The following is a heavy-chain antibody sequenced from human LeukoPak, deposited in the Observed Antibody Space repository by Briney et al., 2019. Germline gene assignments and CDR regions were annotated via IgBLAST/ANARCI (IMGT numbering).Heavy chain of an antibody. V-gene: IGHV3-74*01. D-gene: IGHD1-26*01. CDR2: INSHGSST. J-gene: IGHJ6*02. CDR3: AREEGIVGATKDYYYGMDV. Sequence: PGGSLRLSCAASGFTFSSYWMHWVRQAPGKGLVWVSRINSHGSSTSYADSVKGRFTISRDNAKNTLYLQMNSLRAEDTAVYYCAREEGIVGATKDYYYGMDVWGQGTTVTVSS. CDR1: GFTFSSYW.